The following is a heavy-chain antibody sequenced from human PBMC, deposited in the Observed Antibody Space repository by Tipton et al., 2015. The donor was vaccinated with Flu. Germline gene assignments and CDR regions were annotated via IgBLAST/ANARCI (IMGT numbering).Heavy chain of an antibody. CDR3: ARRDCSNYVSDPKSWFDP. Sequence: TLSLTCAVSGDSISSDYYWGWIRQFPGKGLEWIGSVSRSGDTNYNPPLRSRVTISIDRSKNQFSLKMKSVTAADMAVYYCARRDCSNYVSDPKSWFDPWGQGTLVAVSS. CDR2: VSRSGDT. CDR1: GDSISSDYY. V-gene: IGHV4-38-2*01. J-gene: IGHJ5*02. D-gene: IGHD4-11*01.